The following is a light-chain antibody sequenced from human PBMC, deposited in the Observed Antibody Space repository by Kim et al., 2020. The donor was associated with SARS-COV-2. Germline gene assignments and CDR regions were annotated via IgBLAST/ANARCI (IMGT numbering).Light chain of an antibody. CDR2: DVS. CDR1: SSDVGGYNY. Sequence: SITISCTGTSSDVGGYNYVSWYQQHPGKAPKLMIYDVSNRPSGVSNRFSGSKSGNTASLTISGLQAEDEADYYCSSYTSSSTHWVFGGGTQLTVL. J-gene: IGLJ3*02. CDR3: SSYTSSSTHWV. V-gene: IGLV2-14*03.